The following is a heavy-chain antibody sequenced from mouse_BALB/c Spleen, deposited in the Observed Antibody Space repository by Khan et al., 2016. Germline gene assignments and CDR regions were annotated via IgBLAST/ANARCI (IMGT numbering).Heavy chain of an antibody. CDR1: GYTFTDYA. V-gene: IGHV1S137*01. CDR3: AREWASEYEYYCARDY. CDR2: ITTYNGNA. Sequence: VQLQQSGPEVVRPGVSVKISCKGSGYTFTDYAMHWVKQSLTKSLEWIGLITTYNGNANYNQKFKGKATMTVDKSSCTAYMELATLTSEDSAIXYCAREWASEYEYYCARDYWGQGTPFTVS. J-gene: IGHJ4*01. D-gene: IGHD2-3*01.